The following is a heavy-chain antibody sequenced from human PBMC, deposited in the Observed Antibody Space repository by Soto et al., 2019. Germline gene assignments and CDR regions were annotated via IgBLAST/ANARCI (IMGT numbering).Heavy chain of an antibody. J-gene: IGHJ4*02. CDR2: ISWDGGST. Sequence: EVQLVESGGVVVQPGGSLRLSCAASGFTFDDYTMHWVRQAPGKGLEWVSLISWDGGSTYYADSVKGRFTISRDNSKNSLYLQMNSLRTEDTALYYCAKEDSSGWANDHWGQGTLVTVSS. CDR1: GFTFDDYT. D-gene: IGHD6-19*01. CDR3: AKEDSSGWANDH. V-gene: IGHV3-43*01.